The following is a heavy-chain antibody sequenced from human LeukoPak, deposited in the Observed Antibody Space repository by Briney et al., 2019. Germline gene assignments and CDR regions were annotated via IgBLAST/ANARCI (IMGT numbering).Heavy chain of an antibody. CDR1: GGSFSGYY. V-gene: IGHV4-34*01. J-gene: IGHJ6*02. D-gene: IGHD6-13*01. CDR2: INHSGST. CDR3: TRSWDPNYYYYYGMDV. Sequence: SETLSLTCAVYGGSFSGYYWSWIRQPPGKGLEWIGEINHSGSTNYNPSPKSRVTISVDTSKNQFSLKLSSVTAADTAVYYCTRSWDPNYYYYYGMDVWGQGTTVTVSS.